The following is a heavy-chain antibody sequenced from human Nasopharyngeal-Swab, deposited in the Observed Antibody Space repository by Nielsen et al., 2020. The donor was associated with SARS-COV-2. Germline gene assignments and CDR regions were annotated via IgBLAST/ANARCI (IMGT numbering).Heavy chain of an antibody. CDR1: GGTFSSYA. CDR3: AFTQGIVVVITRQFDY. V-gene: IGHV1-69*13. CDR2: IIPIFGTA. Sequence: SVKVSCKASGGTFSSYAISWVRQAPGQGLEWMGGIIPIFGTANYAQKFQSRVTITADESTSTAYMELSSLRSEDTAVYYCAFTQGIVVVITRQFDYWGQGTLVTVSS. J-gene: IGHJ4*02. D-gene: IGHD3-22*01.